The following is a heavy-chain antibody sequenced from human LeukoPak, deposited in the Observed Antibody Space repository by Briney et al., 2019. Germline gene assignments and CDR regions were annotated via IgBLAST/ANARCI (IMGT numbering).Heavy chain of an antibody. CDR2: IYTSGST. CDR1: GGSISSYY. Sequence: SETLSLTCTVSGGSISSYYWSWIRQPAGKGLEWIGRIYTSGSTNYNPSLKSRVTMSVDTSKNQFSLKLSSVTAADTAVYYCARGYYGSGSYNWFDHWGQGTLVTVSS. V-gene: IGHV4-4*07. D-gene: IGHD3-10*01. CDR3: ARGYYGSGSYNWFDH. J-gene: IGHJ5*02.